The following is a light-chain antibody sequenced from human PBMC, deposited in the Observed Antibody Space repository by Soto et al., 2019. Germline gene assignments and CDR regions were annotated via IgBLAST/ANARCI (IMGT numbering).Light chain of an antibody. CDR2: GAS. CDR1: RSVNSD. CDR3: QQYKNWPPWT. Sequence: EIVMTQSPGTLSVSPGERATLSCRASRSVNSDLSWYQQKPGQPPRLLLYGASTRATGIPARFSGSGSGTEFTLTISSLQSEDFEVYYGQQYKNWPPWTFGQGTKVE. V-gene: IGKV3-15*01. J-gene: IGKJ1*01.